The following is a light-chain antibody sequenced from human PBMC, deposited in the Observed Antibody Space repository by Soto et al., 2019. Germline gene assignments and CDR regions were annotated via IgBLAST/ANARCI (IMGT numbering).Light chain of an antibody. CDR1: QIISPY. CDR2: SAS. J-gene: IGKJ1*01. CDR3: QQSSSRPRT. V-gene: IGKV1-39*01. Sequence: DIQLTQSPSTLSASVGDRVTITFRASQIISPYLNWYQQKPGKAPNLLIYSASILESGVPSRFSGSGSGTHLTLTISSLQSEDFATYLCQQSSSRPRTFGQGAKVDIK.